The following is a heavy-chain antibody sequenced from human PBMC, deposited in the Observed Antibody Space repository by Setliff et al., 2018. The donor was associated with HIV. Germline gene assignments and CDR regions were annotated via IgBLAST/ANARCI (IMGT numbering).Heavy chain of an antibody. CDR3: ASVRVDCDSSGFYHFDS. D-gene: IGHD3-22*01. Sequence: GASVKVSCKTSGYTFNRYGIRWVRQAPGQGLEWVGLNIAFNGKTNSAPKFQGRVIMTRDTSTSTAHMELWSLRAYDTAIYYCASVRVDCDSSGFYHFDSWGQGTLGTVAS. J-gene: IGHJ4*02. V-gene: IGHV1-18*01. CDR2: NIAFNGKT. CDR1: GYTFNRYG.